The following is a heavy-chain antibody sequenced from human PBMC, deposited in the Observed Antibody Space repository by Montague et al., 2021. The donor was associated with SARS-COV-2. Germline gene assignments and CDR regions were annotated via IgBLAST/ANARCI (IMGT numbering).Heavy chain of an antibody. J-gene: IGHJ5*02. D-gene: IGHD6-13*01. CDR1: GFSLSTSGVG. CDR3: AHSSIAAAGTTRGRFDP. V-gene: IGHV2-5*02. Sequence: PALVKPTQTLTLTCTFSGFSLSTSGVGVGWIRQPPGKALEWLAVIYLDDDMRYSPSLKSRLTITKDTSKNQVVLTMTNMDPVDTAAYYCAHSSIAAAGTTRGRFDPWGQGTLGTVSS. CDR2: IYLDDDM.